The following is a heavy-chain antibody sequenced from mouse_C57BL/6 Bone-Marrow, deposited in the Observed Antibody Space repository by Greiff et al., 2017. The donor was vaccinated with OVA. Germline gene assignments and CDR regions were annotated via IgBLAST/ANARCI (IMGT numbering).Heavy chain of an antibody. CDR2: IYPSDSET. J-gene: IGHJ3*01. CDR3: ARGTAFFAY. D-gene: IGHD3-3*01. V-gene: IGHV1-61*01. Sequence: QVQLQQPGAELVRPGSSVKLSCKASGYTFTSYWMDWVKQRPGQGLEWIGNIYPSDSETHYNQKFKNKATLTVDKSSSTAYMQLSSLTSEDSAVYYCARGTAFFAYWGKGTLVTVSA. CDR1: GYTFTSYW.